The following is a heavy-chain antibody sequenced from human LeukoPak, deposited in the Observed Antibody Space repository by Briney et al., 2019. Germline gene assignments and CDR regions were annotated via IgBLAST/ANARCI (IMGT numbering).Heavy chain of an antibody. CDR1: GGSISSYY. V-gene: IGHV4-59*01. J-gene: IGHJ4*02. CDR3: ARIEDYGGNSVNY. D-gene: IGHD4-23*01. CDR2: IYYSGST. Sequence: SETLSLTCTVSGGSISSYYWSWIRQPPGRGLEWIGYIYYSGSTNYNPSLKSRVTISVDTSKNQFSLKLSSVTAADTAVYYCARIEDYGGNSVNYWGQGTLVTVSS.